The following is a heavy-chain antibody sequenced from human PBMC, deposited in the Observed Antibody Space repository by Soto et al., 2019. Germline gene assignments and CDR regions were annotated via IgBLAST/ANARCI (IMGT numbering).Heavy chain of an antibody. CDR1: GFTFSSYV. CDR2: IWYDGSNK. J-gene: IGHJ4*02. V-gene: IGHV3-33*01. Sequence: PVGSLRLSCAASGFTFSSYVMHWVRQAPGKGLEWVAVIWYDGSNKYYADSVKGRFTISRDNSKNTLYLQMNSLRAEDTAVYYCARDGTYCTNGVCFKPIDYWGQGTLVTVSS. CDR3: ARDGTYCTNGVCFKPIDY. D-gene: IGHD2-8*01.